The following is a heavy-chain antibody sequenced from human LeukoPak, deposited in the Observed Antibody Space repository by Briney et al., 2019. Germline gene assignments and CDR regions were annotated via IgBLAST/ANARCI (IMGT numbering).Heavy chain of an antibody. V-gene: IGHV1-2*02. J-gene: IGHJ4*02. D-gene: IGHD7-27*01. Sequence: GASVKVSCKASGYKFSDYYLHWVRQAPGQGLEWMGWINANTGVTHYAVKFQGRVTITRDTSISTVYMDLSSLQSDDTAVYYCARDHNWGPDYWGQGTLVLVSS. CDR1: GYKFSDYY. CDR3: ARDHNWGPDY. CDR2: INANTGVT.